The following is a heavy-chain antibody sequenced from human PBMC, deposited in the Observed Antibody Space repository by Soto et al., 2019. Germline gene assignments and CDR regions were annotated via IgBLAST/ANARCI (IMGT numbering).Heavy chain of an antibody. V-gene: IGHV3-7*05. CDR3: ARDRSSSWYHYYYYGMDV. D-gene: IGHD6-13*01. CDR1: GFTFTNSW. Sequence: GGSLRLSCAASGFTFTNSWMSWVRQAPGKGLEWVANIKQDGSETYYVDSVKGRFTISRDNAKNSLYLQMNSLRAEDTAVYYCARDRSSSWYHYYYYGMDVGGQGTTVTVSS. CDR2: IKQDGSET. J-gene: IGHJ6*02.